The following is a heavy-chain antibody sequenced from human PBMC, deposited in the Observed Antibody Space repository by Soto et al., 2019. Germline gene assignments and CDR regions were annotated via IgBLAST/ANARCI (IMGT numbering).Heavy chain of an antibody. V-gene: IGHV4-30-2*01. D-gene: IGHD4-17*01. CDR3: ASHYGGNWDQDWYFDL. J-gene: IGHJ2*01. CDR1: GGSISSGGYS. Sequence: QLQLQESGSGLVKPSQTLSLTCAVSGGSISSGGYSWSWIRQPPGKGLEWIGYIYHSGSTYYNPSLKSRVTISVDRSKNQFSLKLGSVTAADTAVYYCASHYGGNWDQDWYFDLWGRGTLVTVSS. CDR2: IYHSGST.